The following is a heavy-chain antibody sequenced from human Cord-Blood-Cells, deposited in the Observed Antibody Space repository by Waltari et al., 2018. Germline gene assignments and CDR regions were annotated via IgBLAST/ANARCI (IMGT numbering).Heavy chain of an antibody. J-gene: IGHJ4*02. D-gene: IGHD3-3*01. Sequence: EVQLLESGGGLVQPGGSLRLSCAASGFTFSSYAMSWFPQAPGTGLEWVSGISGSGGSTYYADTVNSRFTISRYNSKNTLYLQMNSLRAEDTAVYYCAKDNGIVEDTMFGVVMYYFDYWGQGTLVTVSS. V-gene: IGHV3-23*01. CDR3: AKDNGIVEDTMFGVVMYYFDY. CDR2: ISGSGGST. CDR1: GFTFSSYA.